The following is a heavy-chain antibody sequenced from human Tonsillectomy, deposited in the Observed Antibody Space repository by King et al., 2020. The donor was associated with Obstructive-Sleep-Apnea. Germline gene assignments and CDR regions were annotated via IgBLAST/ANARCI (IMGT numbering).Heavy chain of an antibody. J-gene: IGHJ4*02. CDR3: TRDMWARGPGDY. D-gene: IGHD1-26*01. CDR1: GFTFGDYA. Sequence: VQLVESGGGLVQPGRSLRLSCTASGFTFGDYAMSWFRQAPGKGLEWVGFIRSNAYGGTTEYAALVKGRFTISRDDSKSIASLQMNSLKTEDTAVYYCTRDMWARGPGDYWGQGTLVTVSS. V-gene: IGHV3-49*03. CDR2: IRSNAYGGTT.